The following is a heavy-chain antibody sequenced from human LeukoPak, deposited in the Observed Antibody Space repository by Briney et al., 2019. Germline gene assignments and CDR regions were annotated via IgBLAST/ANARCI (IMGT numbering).Heavy chain of an antibody. CDR2: ISSGGSTT. Sequence: GGSLRLSCAVSGFTFSDHYMSWIRQAPGKGLECVSYISSGGSTTYYTDSVKGRFTISRDNGKNALYLQMNSLRAEDTAVYYCARGANDAFDIWGQGTLVTVSS. V-gene: IGHV3-11*01. J-gene: IGHJ3*02. CDR3: ARGANDAFDI. CDR1: GFTFSDHY.